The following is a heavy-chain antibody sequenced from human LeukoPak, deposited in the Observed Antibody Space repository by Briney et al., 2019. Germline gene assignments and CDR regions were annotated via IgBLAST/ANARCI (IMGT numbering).Heavy chain of an antibody. J-gene: IGHJ4*02. CDR3: ARVVNSYGPVDY. CDR2: ISSSGTTM. D-gene: IGHD5-18*01. V-gene: IGHV3-48*03. CDR1: GFTFSNYE. Sequence: PGGSLRLSCAGSGFTFSNYEMNWVRQAPGKGLEWVSYISSSGTTMYYADSVKGRFTISRDNAKNSLYPQMNSLRAEDTAVYYCARVVNSYGPVDYWGQGTLVTVSS.